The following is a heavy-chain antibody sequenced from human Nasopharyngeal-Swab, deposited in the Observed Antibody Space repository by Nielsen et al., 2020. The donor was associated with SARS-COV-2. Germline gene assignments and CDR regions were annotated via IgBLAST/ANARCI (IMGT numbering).Heavy chain of an antibody. D-gene: IGHD6-19*01. Sequence: GGSLRLSCAASGFTFEDYAMHWVRQAPGKGLEWVSGISWNSGSLGYADSVKGRFTISRDNAKNSLYPQMNSLRAEDTALYYCAGIAGAGGPFDYWGQGTLVTVSS. V-gene: IGHV3-9*01. CDR2: ISWNSGSL. J-gene: IGHJ4*02. CDR1: GFTFEDYA. CDR3: AGIAGAGGPFDY.